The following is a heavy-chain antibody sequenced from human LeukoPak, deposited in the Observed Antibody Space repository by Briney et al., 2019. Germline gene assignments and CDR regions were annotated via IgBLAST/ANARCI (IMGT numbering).Heavy chain of an antibody. D-gene: IGHD2-2*01. Sequence: GGSLRLSCAASGFTVSSNYMSWVRQAPGKGLEWVSAIYSGGSTYYADSVKGRFTISRDNSKNTLYLQMNSLRAEDTAVYYCARDEVYCSSASCYPDSMDVWGKGTTVTVSS. CDR1: GFTVSSNY. CDR3: ARDEVYCSSASCYPDSMDV. J-gene: IGHJ6*03. V-gene: IGHV3-66*02. CDR2: IYSGGST.